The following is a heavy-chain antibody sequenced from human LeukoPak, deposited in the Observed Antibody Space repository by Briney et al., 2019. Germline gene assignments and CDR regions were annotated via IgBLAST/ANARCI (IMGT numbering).Heavy chain of an antibody. D-gene: IGHD3-22*01. CDR1: GGTFSSYA. V-gene: IGHV1-69*06. CDR2: IIPIFGTA. Sequence: SVKVSRKASGGTFSSYAISWVRQAPGQGLEWMGGIIPIFGTANYAQKFQGRVTITADKSTSTAYMELSSLRSEDTAVYYCAREGSYYDSSGYYFWWGQGTLVTVSS. CDR3: AREGSYYDSSGYYFW. J-gene: IGHJ4*02.